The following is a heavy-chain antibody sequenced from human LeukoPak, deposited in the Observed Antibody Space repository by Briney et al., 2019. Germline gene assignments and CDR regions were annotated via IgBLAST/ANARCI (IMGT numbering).Heavy chain of an antibody. CDR2: ISADGGST. D-gene: IGHD2-15*01. J-gene: IGHJ4*02. V-gene: IGHV3-43*02. CDR1: GINFADYA. Sequence: GGSLRLSCVVSGINFADYAMQWVRQPPGKGLEWVSLISADGGSTFSADSVKGRFSISRDNSKNTLYLQMNSLRAEDTAVYYCAKDPGYCSGGSCYYFDYWGQGTLVTVSS. CDR3: AKDPGYCSGGSCYYFDY.